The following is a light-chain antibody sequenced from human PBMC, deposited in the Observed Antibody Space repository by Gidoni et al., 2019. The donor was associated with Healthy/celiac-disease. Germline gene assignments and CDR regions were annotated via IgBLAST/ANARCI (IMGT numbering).Light chain of an antibody. V-gene: IGLV3-1*01. CDR1: KLGDKY. Sequence: SPGQTASITCSGDKLGDKYACWYQQKPGQSPVLVIYQDSKRPSGIPERFSGSNSGNTATLTISGTQAMDEADYYCQAWDSSTAVFGGGTKLTVL. J-gene: IGLJ2*01. CDR3: QAWDSSTAV. CDR2: QDS.